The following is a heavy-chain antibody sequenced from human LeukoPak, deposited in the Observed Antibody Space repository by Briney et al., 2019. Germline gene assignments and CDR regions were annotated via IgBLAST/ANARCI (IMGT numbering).Heavy chain of an antibody. CDR3: ARDPKSQNYFDY. Sequence: GGSLRLSCAASGFTFSSYVMHWVRQAPGKGLEWVAFIRYDGSNKYYSDSVKGRFTISRDNAKNSLYLQMNSLRAEDTAVYYCARDPKSQNYFDYWGQGTLVTVSS. V-gene: IGHV3-30*02. J-gene: IGHJ4*02. CDR2: IRYDGSNK. CDR1: GFTFSSYV.